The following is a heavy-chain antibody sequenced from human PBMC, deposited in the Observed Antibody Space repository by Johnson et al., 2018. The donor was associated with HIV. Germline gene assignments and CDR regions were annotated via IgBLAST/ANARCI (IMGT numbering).Heavy chain of an antibody. CDR1: GFTFSSYA. Sequence: ASGFTFSSYAQHWVRQTPGKGLEWVSVIYSGGSTYYADSVKGRFTVSRDNSKNTLYLQMNSLRHNDTAVYYCAGAVARGQWLADGYIWGQGTTVTVSS. V-gene: IGHV3-66*01. D-gene: IGHD6-19*01. CDR2: IYSGGST. J-gene: IGHJ3*02. CDR3: AGAVARGQWLADGYI.